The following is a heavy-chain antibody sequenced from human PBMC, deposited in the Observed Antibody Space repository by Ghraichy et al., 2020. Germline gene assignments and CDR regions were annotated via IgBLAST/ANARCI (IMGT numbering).Heavy chain of an antibody. D-gene: IGHD6-13*01. Sequence: GGSLRLSCAASGFTFSSYGMHWVRQAPGKGLEWVAVIWYDGSNKYYADSVKGRFTISRDNSKNTLYLQMNSLRAEDTAVYYCAGRSSSWYRMDVWGQGTTVTVSS. CDR1: GFTFSSYG. J-gene: IGHJ6*02. V-gene: IGHV3-33*01. CDR2: IWYDGSNK. CDR3: AGRSSSWYRMDV.